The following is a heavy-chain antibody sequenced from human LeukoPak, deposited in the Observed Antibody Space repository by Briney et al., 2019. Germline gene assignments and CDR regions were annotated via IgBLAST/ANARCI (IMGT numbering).Heavy chain of an antibody. CDR3: ARSGYCSGASCYAEGIDH. CDR1: GYTFIGNG. V-gene: IGHV1-18*01. J-gene: IGHJ4*02. D-gene: IGHD2-2*01. CDR2: ISGYNGNT. Sequence: ASVKVSCKASGYTFIGNGITWVRQAPGQGLEWMGWISGYNGNTAHAQMSQGRVTMTTDTSTTTAYMELRGLRSDDTAVYYCARSGYCSGASCYAEGIDHWGQGTLVTVSS.